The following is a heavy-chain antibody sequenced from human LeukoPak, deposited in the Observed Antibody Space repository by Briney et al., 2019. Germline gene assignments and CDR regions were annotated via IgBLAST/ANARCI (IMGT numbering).Heavy chain of an antibody. V-gene: IGHV3-48*03. D-gene: IGHD3-22*01. CDR1: RFIFSNYE. CDR2: ISSSGTTI. J-gene: IGHJ4*02. Sequence: GGSLRLSCAASRFIFSNYEMNWVRQAPGKGLEWVSYISSSGTTIYYGDSVMGRSTISRDNARNSLYLQMNSLRAEDTAVYYCARGYFDSRGYYSPDTHDCWGQGTLVTVSS. CDR3: ARGYFDSRGYYSPDTHDC.